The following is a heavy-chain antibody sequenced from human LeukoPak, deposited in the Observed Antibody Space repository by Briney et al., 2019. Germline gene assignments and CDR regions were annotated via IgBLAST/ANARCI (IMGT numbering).Heavy chain of an antibody. V-gene: IGHV4-34*01. J-gene: IGHJ4*02. CDR3: ASAPYYYGSGSYLYYFDY. Sequence: SETLSLTCAVYGGSFSGYYWSWIRQPPGKGLEWIGEINHSGSTNYNPSLKSRVTISVDTSKNQFSLKLSSATAADTAVYYCASAPYYYGSGSYLYYFDYWGQGTLVTVSS. D-gene: IGHD3-10*01. CDR2: INHSGST. CDR1: GGSFSGYY.